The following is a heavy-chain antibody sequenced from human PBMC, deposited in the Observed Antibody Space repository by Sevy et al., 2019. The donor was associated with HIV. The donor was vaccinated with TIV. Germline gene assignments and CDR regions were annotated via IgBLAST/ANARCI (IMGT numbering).Heavy chain of an antibody. CDR1: GFTFSNAW. CDR3: TTRGYGGNSALDY. J-gene: IGHJ4*02. D-gene: IGHD2-21*02. V-gene: IGHV3-15*01. Sequence: GGSLRLSCAASGFTFSNAWMSWVRQAPGKGLEWVGRIKNKTDGGTTDYAAPVKGRFTISRDDSKNTLYLQMNSLKTEDTAVYYCTTRGYGGNSALDYWGQGTLVTVSS. CDR2: IKNKTDGGTT.